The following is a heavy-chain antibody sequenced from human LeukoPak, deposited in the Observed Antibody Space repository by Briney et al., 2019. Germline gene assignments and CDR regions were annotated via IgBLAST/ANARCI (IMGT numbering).Heavy chain of an antibody. V-gene: IGHV3-48*04. D-gene: IGHD2-15*01. J-gene: IGHJ5*02. CDR1: GFTFSSHN. CDR2: ISDSSITM. CDR3: ARDGGFCSGGSCYRLFDP. Sequence: PGGSLRLSCAASGFTFSSHNMVWVRQPPGKGLEWISYISDSSITMYYADSVKGRFTISRDNAKNSLYLQMNSLRAEDTAVYYCARDGGFCSGGSCYRLFDPWGQGTLVTVSS.